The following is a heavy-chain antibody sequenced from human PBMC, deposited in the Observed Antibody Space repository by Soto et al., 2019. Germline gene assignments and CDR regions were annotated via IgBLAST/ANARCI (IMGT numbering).Heavy chain of an antibody. CDR3: ARDWSLAYYPTWCDP. V-gene: IGHV4-30-4*01. J-gene: IGHJ5*02. CDR1: GGSISRSDYC. CDR2: ISYSGSP. Sequence: SETLSLTCTVSGGSISRSDYCWSWIRQPPGKGLEWIGYISYSGSPFYNPSLKSRATISIDTSRSQFSLTLTSVTAADSAGYYCARDWSLAYYPTWCDPWARGTLVTVSS. D-gene: IGHD3-22*01.